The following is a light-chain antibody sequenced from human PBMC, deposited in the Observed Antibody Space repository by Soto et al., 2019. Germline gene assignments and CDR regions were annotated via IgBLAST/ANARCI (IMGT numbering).Light chain of an antibody. CDR3: QQYYSYPLP. V-gene: IGKV1-8*01. Sequence: AIRMTQSPSSLSASTGDRVTITCRASQGISSYLAWSQQKPGKAPKLRIYAASTLQSGDPSRFSGSGSGTDVTLAISCLQSEDFSTYYCQQYYSYPLPFGQGTKLEIK. J-gene: IGKJ2*01. CDR2: AAS. CDR1: QGISSY.